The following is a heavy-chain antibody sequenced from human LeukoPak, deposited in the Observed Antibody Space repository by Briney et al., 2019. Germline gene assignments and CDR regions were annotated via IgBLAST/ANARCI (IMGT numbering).Heavy chain of an antibody. V-gene: IGHV1-2*02. CDR1: GYTFTGYY. CDR2: INPNSGGT. D-gene: IGHD1-20*01. J-gene: IGHJ4*02. CDR3: AREITVTGTGSGGG. Sequence: ASVKVSSKASGYTFTGYYMHWVRQAPGQGRAWMGWINPNSGGTNYAQKFQGRVTMTRDTSISTAYMELSRLRSDDTAVYYCAREITVTGTGSGGGWGQGTLVTVSS.